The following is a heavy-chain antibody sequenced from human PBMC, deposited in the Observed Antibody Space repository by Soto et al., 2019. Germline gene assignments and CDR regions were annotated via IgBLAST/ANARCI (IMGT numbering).Heavy chain of an antibody. J-gene: IGHJ4*02. D-gene: IGHD2-2*01. V-gene: IGHV4-34*01. CDR3: ARPRVPAAMQGEFDY. Sequence: SETLSLTCAVYGGSFSGYYWSWIRQPPGKGLEWIGEINHSGSTNYNPSLKSRVTISVDTSKNQFTLKLSSVTAADTAGYYCARPRVPAAMQGEFDYWGQGTLVTVSS. CDR1: GGSFSGYY. CDR2: INHSGST.